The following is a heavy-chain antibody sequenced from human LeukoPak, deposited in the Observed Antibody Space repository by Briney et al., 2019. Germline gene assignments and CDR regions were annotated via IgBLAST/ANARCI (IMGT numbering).Heavy chain of an antibody. CDR2: IHYSGST. CDR1: GASISSADYY. V-gene: IGHV4-30-4*01. Sequence: SETLSLTCTVSGASISSADYYWSWIRQPPGKGLEWIGYIHYSGSTYYNPFLQSRVAISVATSKNQFSLELSSVTAEDTAVYYCARGPAMTTVSWFDPWGQGTLVTVSS. D-gene: IGHD4-11*01. CDR3: ARGPAMTTVSWFDP. J-gene: IGHJ5*02.